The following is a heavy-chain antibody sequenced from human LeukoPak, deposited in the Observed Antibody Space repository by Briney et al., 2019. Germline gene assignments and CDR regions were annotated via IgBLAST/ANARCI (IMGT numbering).Heavy chain of an antibody. CDR2: IYPGDSDT. Sequence: GSLKISCKGSGYSFTSYWIGWVRQMPGKGLEWMRIIYPGDSDTRYSPSFQGQVTISADKSISTAYLQWSSLKASDTAMYYCARLTAMVTNWFDPWGQGTLVTVSS. D-gene: IGHD5-18*01. CDR3: ARLTAMVTNWFDP. J-gene: IGHJ5*02. V-gene: IGHV5-51*01. CDR1: GYSFTSYW.